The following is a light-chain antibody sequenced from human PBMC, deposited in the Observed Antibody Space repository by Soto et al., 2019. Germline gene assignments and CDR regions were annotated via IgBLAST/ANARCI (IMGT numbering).Light chain of an antibody. CDR2: KAS. CDR3: QQFNAYPWT. V-gene: IGKV1-5*03. J-gene: IGKJ1*01. Sequence: DIQMTQSPSTLSASVGDRVTITCRASQSISDYLAWYQQKPGKAPKLLIYKASTLESGVPSRFSGSGSGTEFTLTISSLQPDDFATYYCQQFNAYPWTFGQGTKLDIK. CDR1: QSISDY.